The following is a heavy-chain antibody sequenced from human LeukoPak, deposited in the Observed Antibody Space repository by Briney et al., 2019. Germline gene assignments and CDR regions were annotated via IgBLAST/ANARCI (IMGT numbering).Heavy chain of an antibody. D-gene: IGHD1-26*01. CDR2: MAPRDDGA. Sequence: ASVKLSCKTSGYSFSNYHVHWVRQAPGQGLEWVGIMAPRDDGATYAQKFQGRVTMTRDTSTSTPYMDLSSLRPEDTAVYYCAREVRTGIGATDYWGQGTLVTVSS. J-gene: IGHJ4*02. V-gene: IGHV1-46*01. CDR3: AREVRTGIGATDY. CDR1: GYSFSNYH.